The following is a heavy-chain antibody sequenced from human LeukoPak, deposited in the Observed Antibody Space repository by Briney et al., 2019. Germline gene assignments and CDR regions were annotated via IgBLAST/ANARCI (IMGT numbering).Heavy chain of an antibody. V-gene: IGHV4-34*01. CDR1: GGSFSGYY. CDR2: INHSGST. Sequence: SETLSLTCAVYGGSFSGYYWSWIRQPPGKGLEWIAEINHSGSTNYNPSLKSRVTISVDTSKNQFSLKLSSVTAADTAVYYCARGRRLRFLECLSYFDYWGQGTLVTVSS. D-gene: IGHD3-3*01. CDR3: ARGRRLRFLECLSYFDY. J-gene: IGHJ4*02.